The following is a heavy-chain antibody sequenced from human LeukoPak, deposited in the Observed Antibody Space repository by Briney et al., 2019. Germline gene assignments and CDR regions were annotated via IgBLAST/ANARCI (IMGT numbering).Heavy chain of an antibody. J-gene: IGHJ4*02. CDR3: ARDYPTSGIVTIFDC. D-gene: IGHD1-1*01. Sequence: GGSLRLSCASSGFTLNNYAMTWVRQAPGKGLEWVSSITASGGSTYCADSVKGRFTISRDNSKNTLYLQMSSLRVEDTAVYYCARDYPTSGIVTIFDCWGQGTLVTVSS. CDR2: ITASGGST. V-gene: IGHV3-23*01. CDR1: GFTLNNYA.